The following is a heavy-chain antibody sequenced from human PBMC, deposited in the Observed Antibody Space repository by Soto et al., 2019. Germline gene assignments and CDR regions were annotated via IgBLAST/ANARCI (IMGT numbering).Heavy chain of an antibody. CDR1: GDSVSSNSAA. D-gene: IGHD6-19*01. CDR3: ASSTYSSGWYFAYYYGMDV. V-gene: IGHV6-1*01. Sequence: SQTLSLTCAISGDSVSSNSAAWNWIRQSPSIGLEWLGRTYYRSKWYNDYAVSVKSRITINPDTSKNQFSLQLNSVTPEDTAVYYCASSTYSSGWYFAYYYGMDVWGQGTTVTVSS. J-gene: IGHJ6*02. CDR2: TYYRSKWYN.